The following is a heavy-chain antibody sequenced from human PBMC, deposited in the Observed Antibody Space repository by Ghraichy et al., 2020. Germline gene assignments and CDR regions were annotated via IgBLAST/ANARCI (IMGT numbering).Heavy chain of an antibody. V-gene: IGHV3-23*01. Sequence: GGSLRLSCEASGFTFRTYGMSWVRQAPGKGLEWVSSISGSGGITYYADSVKGRFTTSRDNFKETLYLQMHSLRAEDTAIYYCVKENVDYIFSAFDIWGQGTVVTVSS. CDR3: VKENVDYIFSAFDI. J-gene: IGHJ3*02. D-gene: IGHD4-17*01. CDR1: GFTFRTYG. CDR2: ISGSGGIT.